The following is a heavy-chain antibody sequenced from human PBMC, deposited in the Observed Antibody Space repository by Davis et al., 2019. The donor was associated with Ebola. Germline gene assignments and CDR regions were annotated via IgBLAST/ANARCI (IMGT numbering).Heavy chain of an antibody. CDR1: GYTFTGYY. J-gene: IGHJ4*02. CDR3: ARGQRITMVQGGLGY. V-gene: IGHV1-8*03. CDR2: MNPNSGNT. Sequence: ASVKVSCKASGYTFTGYYMHWVRQAPGQGLEWMGWMNPNSGNTGYAQKFQGRVTITRNTSISTAYMELSSLRSEDTAVYYCARGQRITMVQGGLGYWGQGTLVTVSS. D-gene: IGHD3-10*01.